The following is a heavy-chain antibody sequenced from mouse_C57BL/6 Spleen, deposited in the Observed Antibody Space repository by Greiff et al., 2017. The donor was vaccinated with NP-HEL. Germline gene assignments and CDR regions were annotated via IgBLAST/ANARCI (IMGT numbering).Heavy chain of an antibody. V-gene: IGHV2-2*01. CDR2: LWSGGST. J-gene: IGHJ1*03. Sequence: VQLQESGPGLVQPSQSLSITCTVSGFSLTSYGVHWVRQSPGKGLEWLGVLWSGGSTDYNAAFISRLSISKDNSKSQVFFKMNSLQADDTAIYYCARAYYDSSYVDWYFDVWGTGTTVTVSS. CDR1: GFSLTSYG. D-gene: IGHD1-1*01. CDR3: ARAYYDSSYVDWYFDV.